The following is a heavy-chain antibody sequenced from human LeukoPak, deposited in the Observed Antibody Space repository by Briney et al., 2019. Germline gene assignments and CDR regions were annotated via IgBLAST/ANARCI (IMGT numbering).Heavy chain of an antibody. CDR3: ARQPGGAGVYLYYYYYYMDV. CDR2: VDHTGSA. J-gene: IGHJ6*03. V-gene: IGHV4-59*08. D-gene: IGHD2-8*01. CDR1: DDSITMYY. Sequence: PSETLSLTCSVSDDSITMYYWTWIRQPPGKGLEWIGYVDHTGSANFNPSLNGRVSISRDTTKNLFSLKLSSVTAADTAVYYCARQPGGAGVYLYYYYYYMDVWGKGTTVTISS.